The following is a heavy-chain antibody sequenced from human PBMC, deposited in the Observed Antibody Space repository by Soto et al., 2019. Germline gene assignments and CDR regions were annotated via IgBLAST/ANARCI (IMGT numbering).Heavy chain of an antibody. J-gene: IGHJ6*02. V-gene: IGHV3-30-3*01. CDR3: AREVPSGAFGYYYYGMDV. CDR2: ISYDGSNK. Sequence: GGSLRLSCAASGFTFSSYAMHWVRQAPGKGLEWVAVISYDGSNKYYADSVKGRFTISRDNSKNTLYLQMNSLRAEDTAVYYCAREVPSGAFGYYYYGMDVWGQGTTVTVSS. CDR1: GFTFSSYA. D-gene: IGHD3-10*01.